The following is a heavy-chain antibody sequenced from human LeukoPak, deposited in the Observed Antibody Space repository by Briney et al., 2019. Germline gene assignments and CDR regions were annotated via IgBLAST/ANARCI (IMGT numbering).Heavy chain of an antibody. Sequence: GASVKVSCKASGYTFTSYDINWVRQATGQGLEWLGWMNPNSGNTGYAQKFQGRVTMTRNTSISTAYMELSSLRSEDTAVYYCARGRSYSSSWYWFDPWGQGTLVTVSS. V-gene: IGHV1-8*01. CDR1: GYTFTSYD. J-gene: IGHJ5*02. CDR3: ARGRSYSSSWYWFDP. CDR2: MNPNSGNT. D-gene: IGHD6-13*01.